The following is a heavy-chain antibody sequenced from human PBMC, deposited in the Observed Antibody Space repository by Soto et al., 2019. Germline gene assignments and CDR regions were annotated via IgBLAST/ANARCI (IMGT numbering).Heavy chain of an antibody. D-gene: IGHD3-22*01. CDR3: AGSAIDSSGYYLDY. J-gene: IGHJ4*02. CDR1: GYTFTGYY. CDR2: INPNSGGT. V-gene: IGHV1-2*04. Sequence: ASVKVSCKASGYTFTGYYMHWVRQAPGQGLEWMGWINPNSGGTNYAQKFQGWVTMTRDTSISTAYMELSRLRSDDTAVYYCAGSAIDSSGYYLDYWGQGTLVTVSS.